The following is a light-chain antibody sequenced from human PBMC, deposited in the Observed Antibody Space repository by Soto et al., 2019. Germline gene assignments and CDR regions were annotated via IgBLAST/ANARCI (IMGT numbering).Light chain of an antibody. Sequence: EIVMTQSPATLSVSPGERATLSCRASQSVGSNLAWYQQKPGQARRLLMYGASTRATGVPARFSGSGSGAEFTLTISSLQSEDFAVYYCQQYNNRPPWTFGQGTKVEIE. CDR1: QSVGSN. J-gene: IGKJ1*01. CDR3: QQYNNRPPWT. V-gene: IGKV3-15*01. CDR2: GAS.